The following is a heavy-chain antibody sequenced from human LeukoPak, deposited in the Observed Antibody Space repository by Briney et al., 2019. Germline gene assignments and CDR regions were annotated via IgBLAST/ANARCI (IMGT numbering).Heavy chain of an antibody. CDR3: AGRQPDSGYSWSRAFDI. V-gene: IGHV3-23*01. Sequence: SGGSLRLSCAASGFTFSGHGMNWVRQAPGKGLEWVSGITSSGATTYYTDSVKGRFTISRDNSKNTLYLQMNSLRAEDTAVYYCAGRQPDSGYSWSRAFDIWGQGTMVTVSS. CDR1: GFTFSGHG. D-gene: IGHD3-22*01. J-gene: IGHJ3*02. CDR2: ITSSGATT.